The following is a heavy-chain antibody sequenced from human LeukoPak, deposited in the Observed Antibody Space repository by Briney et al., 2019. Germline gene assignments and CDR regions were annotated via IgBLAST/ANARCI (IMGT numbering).Heavy chain of an antibody. CDR3: SLPQYHVMAV. V-gene: IGHV3-23*01. CDR1: GFTFNDYS. J-gene: IGHJ6*02. D-gene: IGHD2/OR15-2a*01. CDR2: ISASGGST. Sequence: PGGSLRLSCAASGFTFNDYSMYWVRQAPGKGLEWVSGISASGGSTYYADSVKGRFTISRDNSKKTMYLQMNSLRVDDTAVYYCSLPQYHVMAVGGQGTTVTVSS.